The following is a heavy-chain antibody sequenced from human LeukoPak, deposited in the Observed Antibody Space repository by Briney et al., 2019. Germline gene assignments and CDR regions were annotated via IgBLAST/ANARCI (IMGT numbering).Heavy chain of an antibody. D-gene: IGHD3-10*01. J-gene: IGHJ4*02. CDR1: GFTFSHYG. CDR3: ASQLGRFGSL. Sequence: PGGSLRLSCAASGFTFSHYGMHWVRQAPGKGLEWLAFTPYDGSYEYYADSVKGRFTISRDNSKNTLYLQMNSLRAEDTAVYYCASQLGRFGSLWGQGTLVTVSS. V-gene: IGHV3-33*05. CDR2: TPYDGSYE.